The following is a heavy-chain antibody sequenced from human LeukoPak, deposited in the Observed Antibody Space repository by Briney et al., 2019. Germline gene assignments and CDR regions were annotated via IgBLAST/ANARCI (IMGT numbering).Heavy chain of an antibody. Sequence: SETLSLTCAVSGYSISSGYYWGWIRQPPGKGLEWIGSIYHSGSTYYNPSLKSRVTISVDTSKNQFSLKLSSVTAADTAVYYCARQLPAAHGDVFDFGGHGTMVTVSS. CDR1: GYSISSGYY. J-gene: IGHJ3*01. CDR3: ARQLPAAHGDVFDF. V-gene: IGHV4-38-2*01. CDR2: IYHSGST. D-gene: IGHD2-2*01.